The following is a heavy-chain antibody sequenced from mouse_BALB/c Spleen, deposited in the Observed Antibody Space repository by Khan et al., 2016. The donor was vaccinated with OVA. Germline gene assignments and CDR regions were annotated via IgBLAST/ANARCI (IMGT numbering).Heavy chain of an antibody. Sequence: EVQLQESGAELVRPGALVKLSCKASGFNIKDYYMHWVKQRPEQGLEWIGWIDPENDNIIYDPKFQGKASITADTSSNTAYLQLSSLTSEDTAVYYCARSCYEAWFPYWGQGTLVTVSA. CDR3: ARSCYEAWFPY. CDR1: GFNIKDYY. J-gene: IGHJ3*01. D-gene: IGHD2-3*01. CDR2: IDPENDNI. V-gene: IGHV14-1*02.